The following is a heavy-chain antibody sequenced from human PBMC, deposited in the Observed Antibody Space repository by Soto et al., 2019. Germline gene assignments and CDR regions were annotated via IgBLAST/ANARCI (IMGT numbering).Heavy chain of an antibody. Sequence: SETLSLTCTVSGGSISSGGYYWSWIRQHPGKGLEWIGYIYYSGSTYYNTSLKSRVTISVDTSKNQFSLKLSSVTAADTAVYYCARGGYYYDSSGYQTSTFDYWGQGTLVTVSS. J-gene: IGHJ4*02. D-gene: IGHD3-22*01. V-gene: IGHV4-31*03. CDR2: IYYSGST. CDR3: ARGGYYYDSSGYQTSTFDY. CDR1: GGSISSGGYY.